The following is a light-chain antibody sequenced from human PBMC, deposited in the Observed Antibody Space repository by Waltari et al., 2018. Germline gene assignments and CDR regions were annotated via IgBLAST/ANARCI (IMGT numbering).Light chain of an antibody. CDR3: QTGGHGTWV. J-gene: IGLJ3*02. CDR1: SGYSSNV. CDR2: FNSDGSH. Sequence: LVLTQSPSASAYLGASVKLTCTLSSGYSSNVIAWLQQRPEKGPRYLMKFNSDGSHRKGDDLPDRFSASNSGTEYYLTISSLQSEDEADYYCQTGGHGTWVFGGGTKLTVL. V-gene: IGLV4-69*01.